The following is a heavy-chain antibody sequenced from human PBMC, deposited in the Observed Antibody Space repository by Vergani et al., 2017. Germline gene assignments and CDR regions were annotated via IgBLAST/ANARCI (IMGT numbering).Heavy chain of an antibody. CDR2: INQDGSEK. J-gene: IGHJ3*02. V-gene: IGHV3-7*03. D-gene: IGHD3-22*01. CDR3: ARDFPAGGLVVITTDAFDI. Sequence: EVQLVESGGGLVQPGGSLRLSCAASGFIFSHYWMSWVRQAPGKGLEWVANINQDGSEKYYVDSVKGRFTISRDNAKNSLYLQMNSLRAEDTAVYYCARDFPAGGLVVITTDAFDIWGQGTMVTVSS. CDR1: GFIFSHYW.